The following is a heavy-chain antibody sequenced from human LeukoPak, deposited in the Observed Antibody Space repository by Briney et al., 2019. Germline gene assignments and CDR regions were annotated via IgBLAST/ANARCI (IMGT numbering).Heavy chain of an antibody. CDR2: IYYSGST. D-gene: IGHD3-10*01. J-gene: IGHJ4*02. CDR3: ARLGLWFGELLYYYFDY. CDR1: GGSISSYY. Sequence: SETLSLTCTVSGGSISSYYWSWIRQPPGKGLEWIGYIYYSGSTNYNPSLKSRVTISVDTSKNQFSLKLSSVTAADTAVYYCARLGLWFGELLYYYFDYWGQGTLVTVSS. V-gene: IGHV4-59*01.